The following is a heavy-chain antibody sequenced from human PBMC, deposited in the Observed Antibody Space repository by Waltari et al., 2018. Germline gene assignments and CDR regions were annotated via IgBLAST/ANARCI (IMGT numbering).Heavy chain of an antibody. CDR3: ARRNYYDSSGYYSYWYFDL. V-gene: IGHV4-39*01. Sequence: QLQLQESGPGLVKPSETLSLTCTVSGGSISSSSYYWGWIRQPPGKGLEWIGSIYYSGGTYSNPSLKSRGTISVDTSKSQFSLKLGSVTAADTAVYYCARRNYYDSSGYYSYWYFDLWGRGTLVTVSS. D-gene: IGHD3-22*01. CDR2: IYYSGGT. CDR1: GGSISSSSYY. J-gene: IGHJ2*01.